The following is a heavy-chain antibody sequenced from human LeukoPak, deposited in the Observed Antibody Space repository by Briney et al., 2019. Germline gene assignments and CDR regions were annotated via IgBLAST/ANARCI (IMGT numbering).Heavy chain of an antibody. J-gene: IGHJ4*02. CDR1: GFTFSNAW. D-gene: IGHD6-13*01. CDR3: TTYSLYTSSKDY. Sequence: GGTLRLSCAASGFTFSNAWMSWVRQAPGKGLEWVVRIKSKTEGGKTDYAAPVKGRFTISRDDSKITLYLQMNSLKTEDTAVYYCTTYSLYTSSKDYWGQGTLVTVSS. CDR2: IKSKTEGGKT. V-gene: IGHV3-15*01.